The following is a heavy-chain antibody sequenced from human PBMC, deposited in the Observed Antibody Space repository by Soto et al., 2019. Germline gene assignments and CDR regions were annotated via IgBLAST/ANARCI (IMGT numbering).Heavy chain of an antibody. J-gene: IGHJ3*01. CDR1: GGSIGSYY. V-gene: IGHV4-59*01. CDR3: ARVWGGAFDF. Sequence: PSETLSLTWTVSGGSIGSYYWSWIRQPPGKGLEWIGYIYYSGSTNYNPSLKSRVTISVDTSKNQFSLKLSSVTAADTAVYYCARVWGGAFDFWGQGTMVTVSS. CDR2: IYYSGST. D-gene: IGHD3-10*01.